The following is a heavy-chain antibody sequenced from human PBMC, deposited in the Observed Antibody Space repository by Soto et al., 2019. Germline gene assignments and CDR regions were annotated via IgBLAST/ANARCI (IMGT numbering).Heavy chain of an antibody. D-gene: IGHD2-15*01. CDR1: GFTFSNYA. J-gene: IGHJ2*01. V-gene: IGHV3-23*01. Sequence: EVQLLESGGDLVQPGGSLRLSCAASGFTFSNYAMTWVRQAPGKGLEWVSTISGNANNIFTADSMRGRFAISRDNSKNTLYLQMNSLRADDTAVYYCAKRLDVVVVAAAPGQYWYFGLWGRGTLVTVSS. CDR2: ISGNANNI. CDR3: AKRLDVVVVAAAPGQYWYFGL.